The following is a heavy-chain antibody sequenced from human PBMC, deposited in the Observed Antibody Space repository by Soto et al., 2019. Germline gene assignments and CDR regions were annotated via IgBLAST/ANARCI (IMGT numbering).Heavy chain of an antibody. D-gene: IGHD3-3*01. CDR3: ARGGGRSGYSYYYYYGMDV. J-gene: IGHJ6*02. CDR1: GGSISSGGYS. V-gene: IGHV4-30-2*01. Sequence: QLQLQESGSGLVKPSQTLSLTCAVSGGSISSGGYSWSWIRQPPGKGLEWIGYIYHSGSTYYNPSLRSRVTIAVDRSKNQSSLKRSSVTAADTAVYYCARGGGRSGYSYYYYYGMDVWGQGTTVTVSS. CDR2: IYHSGST.